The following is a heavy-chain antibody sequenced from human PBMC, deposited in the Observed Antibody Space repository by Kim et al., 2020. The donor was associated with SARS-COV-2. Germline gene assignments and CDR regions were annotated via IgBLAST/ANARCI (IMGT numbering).Heavy chain of an antibody. CDR1: GGSFSGYY. V-gene: IGHV4-34*01. Sequence: SETLSLTCAVYGGSFSGYYWSWIRQPPGKGLEWIGEINHSGSTNYNPSLKSRVTISVDTSKNQFSLKLSSVTAADTAVYYCARMTRTVTMTPLSYYYGMDVWGQGTTVTVSS. D-gene: IGHD4-4*01. J-gene: IGHJ6*02. CDR3: ARMTRTVTMTPLSYYYGMDV. CDR2: INHSGST.